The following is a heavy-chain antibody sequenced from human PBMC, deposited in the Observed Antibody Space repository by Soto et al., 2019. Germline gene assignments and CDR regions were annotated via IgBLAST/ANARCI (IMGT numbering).Heavy chain of an antibody. Sequence: PSETLSLTCTVSGGSISSSSYYWAWIRQPPGKGLEWIGSMFYSGNTYYNPSLKSRVTISVDTSKNQFSLKLTSVTAADTAMYYCARSALGLATIKILDYWGQGSLVTVSS. CDR3: ARSALGLATIKILDY. CDR2: MFYSGNT. CDR1: GGSISSSSYY. V-gene: IGHV4-39*01. D-gene: IGHD3-3*02. J-gene: IGHJ4*02.